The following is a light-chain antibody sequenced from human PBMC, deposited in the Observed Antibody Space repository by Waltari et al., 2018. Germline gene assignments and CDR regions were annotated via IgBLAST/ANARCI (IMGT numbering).Light chain of an antibody. V-gene: IGKV3-15*01. CDR1: QSVSSD. Sequence: EIVMTQSPATLSVSPGERATLSCRASQSVSSDLAWFQQKPGHAPRLLISRVSLRASGIPARFSGTGSGTEFTLTINSLQSEDFAVYYCQQYNKWPRTFGQGTKVEIK. CDR3: QQYNKWPRT. J-gene: IGKJ1*01. CDR2: RVS.